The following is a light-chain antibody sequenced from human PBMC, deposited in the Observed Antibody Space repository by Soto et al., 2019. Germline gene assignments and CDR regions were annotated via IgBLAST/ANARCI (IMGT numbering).Light chain of an antibody. J-gene: IGKJ3*01. CDR2: AAS. CDR3: QQYSTYPCT. Sequence: DIQMTQSPSSLSASVGDRVNITCRASQGISNYLAWFQQKPGKATKSLIYAASNLQSGVPSKFSGIGSGTDFTLTISRLQPEDFATYYCQQYSTYPCTVGPGTKVDIK. CDR1: QGISNY. V-gene: IGKV1-16*02.